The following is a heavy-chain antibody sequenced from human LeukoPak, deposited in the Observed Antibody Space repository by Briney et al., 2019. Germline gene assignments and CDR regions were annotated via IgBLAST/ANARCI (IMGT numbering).Heavy chain of an antibody. CDR3: SKLGDYDVLTGYYVSDN. CDR1: GFTFSNYA. Sequence: GGSLRLSCAASGFTFSNYAMSWVRQAPGKGLEWVSAITGSGSGIYYADSMKSRFTISRDNSKNTLYLQINSLRAEDTAVYYCSKLGDYDVLTGYYVSDNWGQGTLVTVSS. CDR2: ITGSGSGI. D-gene: IGHD3-9*01. J-gene: IGHJ4*02. V-gene: IGHV3-23*01.